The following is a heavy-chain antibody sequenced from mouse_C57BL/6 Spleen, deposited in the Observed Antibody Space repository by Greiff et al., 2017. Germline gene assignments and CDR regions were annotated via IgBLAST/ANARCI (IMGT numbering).Heavy chain of an antibody. V-gene: IGHV1-18*01. CDR3: ASESDQEYFDV. J-gene: IGHJ1*03. CDR2: INPNNGGT. D-gene: IGHD1-3*01. Sequence: EVQLQQSGPELVKPGASVKIPCKASGYTFTDYNMDWVNQSPGKSLEWIGDINPNNGGTIYNQKFKGKATLTVDKSSSTAYMELRSLTSEDTAVYDCASESDQEYFDVWGTGTTVTVSS. CDR1: GYTFTDYN.